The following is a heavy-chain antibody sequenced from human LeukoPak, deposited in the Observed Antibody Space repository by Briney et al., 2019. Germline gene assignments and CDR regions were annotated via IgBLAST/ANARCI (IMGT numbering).Heavy chain of an antibody. V-gene: IGHV4-4*07. CDR2: IYTSGST. CDR3: ARDSYHYGSGTPFDY. CDR1: GGSFSSHY. D-gene: IGHD3-10*01. J-gene: IGHJ4*02. Sequence: SETLSLTCTVSGGSFSSHYWSWIRQPVGKGLEWIGRIYTSGSTNYNPSLKSRVTMSVDTSKNQFSLKLSSVTAADTAVYYCARDSYHYGSGTPFDYWGQGTLVTVSS.